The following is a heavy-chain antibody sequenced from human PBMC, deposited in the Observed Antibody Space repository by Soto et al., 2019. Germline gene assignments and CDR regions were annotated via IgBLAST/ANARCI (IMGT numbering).Heavy chain of an antibody. D-gene: IGHD2-21*02. CDR3: SRQRTSVVTPAYFDV. CDR1: GESISSRSYY. Sequence: SETLSLTCTVTGESISSRSYYWGWIRQPPGKGLEWIGSIYSSGITSNNPSPRSRVSMSIDTSKDQFSLKLKSVTAADTSLYFCSRQRTSVVTPAYFDVWGPGSLVTVSS. CDR2: IYSSGIT. J-gene: IGHJ4*02. V-gene: IGHV4-39*01.